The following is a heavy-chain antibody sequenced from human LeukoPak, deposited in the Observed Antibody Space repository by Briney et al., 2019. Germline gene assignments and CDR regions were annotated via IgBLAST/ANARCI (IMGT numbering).Heavy chain of an antibody. J-gene: IGHJ4*02. V-gene: IGHV3-30*02. CDR1: GFTFSSYG. D-gene: IGHD4-17*01. CDR3: AKDQTVTTIWVPDYDY. CDR2: IRYDGSNK. Sequence: GGSLRLSCAASGFTFSSYGMHWVRQAPGKGLEWVAFIRYDGSNKYYADSVKGRFTISRDNSKNTLYLQMNSLRAEDTAVYYCAKDQTVTTIWVPDYDYWGQGTLVTVSS.